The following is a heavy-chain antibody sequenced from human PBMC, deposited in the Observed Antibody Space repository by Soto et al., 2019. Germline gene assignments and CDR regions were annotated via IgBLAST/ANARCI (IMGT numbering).Heavy chain of an antibody. J-gene: IGHJ4*02. CDR1: GFTFSSYA. V-gene: IGHV3-30-3*01. CDR2: ISYDGSNK. CDR3: ARGDYVWGSYRPYFDY. Sequence: QVQLVESGGGVVKPGGSLSLSCAASGFTFSSYAMHWVRQAPGKGLEWVAVISYDGSNKYYADSVKGRFTISRDNSKNTLYLQMNSLRAEDTAVYYCARGDYVWGSYRPYFDYWGQGTLVTVSS. D-gene: IGHD3-16*02.